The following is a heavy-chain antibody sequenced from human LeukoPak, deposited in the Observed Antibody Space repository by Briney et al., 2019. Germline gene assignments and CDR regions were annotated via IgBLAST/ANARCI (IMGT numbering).Heavy chain of an antibody. CDR1: GFTFHDYA. J-gene: IGHJ4*02. CDR3: AKDTWDSSGYLSL. Sequence: PGGSLRLSCAASGFTFHDYAMHWVRQAPGKGLEWVSGISWHSGSIGYADSVKVRFTISRDNAKNSLYLQMNSLRAEDTALYYCAKDTWDSSGYLSLWGQGTLVTVSS. V-gene: IGHV3-9*01. D-gene: IGHD3-22*01. CDR2: ISWHSGSI.